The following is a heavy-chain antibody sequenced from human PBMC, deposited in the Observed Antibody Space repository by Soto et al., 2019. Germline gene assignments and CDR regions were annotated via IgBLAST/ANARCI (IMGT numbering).Heavy chain of an antibody. CDR2: IYYSGST. CDR3: ARDSRLNTYYDFWSGPGAFDI. J-gene: IGHJ3*02. CDR1: GGSISSGGYY. V-gene: IGHV4-31*03. Sequence: SETLSLTCTVSGGSISSGGYYWSWIRQHPGKGLERIGYIYYSGSTYYNPSLKSRVTISVDTSKNQFSLKLSSVTAADTAVYYCARDSRLNTYYDFWSGPGAFDIWGQGTMVTVSS. D-gene: IGHD3-3*01.